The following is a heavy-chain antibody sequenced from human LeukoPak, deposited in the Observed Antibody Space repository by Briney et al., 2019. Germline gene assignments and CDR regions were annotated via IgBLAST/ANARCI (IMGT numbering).Heavy chain of an antibody. CDR3: TKLYYYGSRRYDY. CDR1: GFTFSDYG. J-gene: IGHJ4*02. Sequence: GGSLRLSCIVSGFTFSDYGMSWVRQAPGRGLEGVGFIRNKAYGGTTEYAASVKDRFTIARDESKSIAYLQMNSLKTEPTAVYYCTKLYYYGSRRYDYWGQGTLVTVSS. D-gene: IGHD3-10*01. V-gene: IGHV3-49*04. CDR2: IRNKAYGGTT.